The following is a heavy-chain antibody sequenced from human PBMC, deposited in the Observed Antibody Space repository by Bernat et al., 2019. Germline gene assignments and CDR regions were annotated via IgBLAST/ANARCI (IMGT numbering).Heavy chain of an antibody. CDR2: IYYSGST. CDR3: ARHAYSSSLYRYFHH. CDR1: GDSINSIHYY. V-gene: IGHV4-39*01. D-gene: IGHD2-15*01. J-gene: IGHJ1*01. Sequence: QLQLQESGPGLVKPSETLSLTCTVSGDSINSIHYYWGWIRRPPGMGLEWIGSIYYSGSTYNNPSLKSRVTISIDTSKNQFSLKLSSVTAADTAVYYCARHAYSSSLYRYFHHWGQGTLVTVSS.